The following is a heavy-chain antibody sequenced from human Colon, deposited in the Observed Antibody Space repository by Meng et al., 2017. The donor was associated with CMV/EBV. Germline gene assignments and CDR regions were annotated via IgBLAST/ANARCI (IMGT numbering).Heavy chain of an antibody. CDR1: GYTFPGFY. D-gene: IGHD3-3*01. J-gene: IGHJ4*02. CDR2: INPKSGDT. Sequence: QVQLVRSGAWVKKPGASVKVSCQASGYTFPGFYMQWGRQAPGQGLEWMGWINPKSGDTIYEQKFQGRVTMTRDTSISTVYMDLNSLRSDDTAVYFCARDLWSGSSDYFDYWGQGTLVTVSS. V-gene: IGHV1-2*02. CDR3: ARDLWSGSSDYFDY.